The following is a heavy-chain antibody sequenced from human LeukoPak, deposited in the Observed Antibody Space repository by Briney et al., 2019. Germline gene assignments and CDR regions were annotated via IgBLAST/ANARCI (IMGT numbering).Heavy chain of an antibody. J-gene: IGHJ4*02. Sequence: ASVKVSCKASGYTFTGYYMHWVRQAPGQGLEWMGWINPNSGGTNYAQKFQGRVTMTRDTSISTAYMELSRLRSDDTAVYYCASEGDYYGSGSYYNFDYWGQGTLVTVSS. CDR1: GYTFTGYY. V-gene: IGHV1-2*02. CDR2: INPNSGGT. D-gene: IGHD3-10*01. CDR3: ASEGDYYGSGSYYNFDY.